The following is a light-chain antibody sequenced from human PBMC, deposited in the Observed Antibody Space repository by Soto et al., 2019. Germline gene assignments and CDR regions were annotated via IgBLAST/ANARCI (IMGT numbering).Light chain of an antibody. CDR2: DVN. V-gene: IGLV2-11*01. J-gene: IGLJ1*01. CDR3: CSYAGSYTYV. Sequence: QSALTQPRSVSGSPGQSVTISCTGTSSDVGGYNYVSWYHQHPGKAPKLMIYDVNKRPSGVPDRFSGSKSGNTASLTISGLQAEDEADYYCCSYAGSYTYVFGTGTKLTVL. CDR1: SSDVGGYNY.